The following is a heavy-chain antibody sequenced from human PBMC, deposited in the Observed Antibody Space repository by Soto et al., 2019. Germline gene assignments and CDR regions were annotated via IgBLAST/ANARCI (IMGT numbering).Heavy chain of an antibody. CDR2: IYYSGST. CDR1: GGSISSYY. Sequence: SETLSLTCTVSGGSISSYYWSWIRQPPGKGLEWIGDIYYSGSTNYNPSLKSRVTISVDTSKNQFSLKLSSVTAADTAVYYCARGRDYGDYSDYWGQGTLVTVSS. V-gene: IGHV4-59*01. J-gene: IGHJ4*02. D-gene: IGHD4-17*01. CDR3: ARGRDYGDYSDY.